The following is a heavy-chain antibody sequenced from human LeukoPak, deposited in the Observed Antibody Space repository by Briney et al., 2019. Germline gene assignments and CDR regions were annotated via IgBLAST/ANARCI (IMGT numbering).Heavy chain of an antibody. Sequence: PGGSLRLSCAASGFTFGGYAMYWVRQAPGKGLEWVSGIFGSGGSAHYADSVKGRFTISRDNSKNTVYLQMDSLRAEDTAIYYCAKTTTGYSSGRYPAWPIDYWGQGTLVTVSS. D-gene: IGHD2-15*01. J-gene: IGHJ4*02. V-gene: IGHV3-23*01. CDR2: IFGSGGSA. CDR1: GFTFGGYA. CDR3: AKTTTGYSSGRYPAWPIDY.